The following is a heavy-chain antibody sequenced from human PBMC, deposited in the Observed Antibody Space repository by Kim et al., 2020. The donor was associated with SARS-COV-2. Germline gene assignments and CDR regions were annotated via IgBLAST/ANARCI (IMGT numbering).Heavy chain of an antibody. CDR1: GFTFSSYS. CDR3: ASTQYYYGSGSYFPHSWFDP. D-gene: IGHD3-10*01. Sequence: GGSLRLSCAASGFTFSSYSMNWVRQAPGKGLEWVSYISSSSSTIYYADSVKGRFTISRDNAKNSPYLQMNSLRAEDTAVYYCASTQYYYGSGSYFPHSWFDPWGQGTLVTVSS. CDR2: ISSSSSTI. V-gene: IGHV3-48*04. J-gene: IGHJ5*02.